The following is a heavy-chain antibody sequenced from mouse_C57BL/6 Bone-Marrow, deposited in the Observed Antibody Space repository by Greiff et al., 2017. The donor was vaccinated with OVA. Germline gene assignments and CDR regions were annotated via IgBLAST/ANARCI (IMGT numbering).Heavy chain of an antibody. Sequence: EVKVEESGPELVKPGASVKISCKASGYTFTDYNMDWVKQSHGKSLEWIGDINPNNGGTTYNQKFKGKATLTVAKSSSTAYMELRILAAEDSAIYGCARGGSFAYWGQGTLVTVSA. CDR1: GYTFTDYN. D-gene: IGHD3-2*02. CDR2: INPNNGGT. J-gene: IGHJ3*01. V-gene: IGHV1-18*01. CDR3: ARGGSFAY.